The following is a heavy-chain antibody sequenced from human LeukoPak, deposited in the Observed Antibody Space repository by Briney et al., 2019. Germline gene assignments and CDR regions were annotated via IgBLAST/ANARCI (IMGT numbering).Heavy chain of an antibody. CDR2: MNPNSGNT. CDR1: GYTFKNYD. J-gene: IGHJ4*02. CDR3: ARATPGGLHGYSFDY. Sequence: GASVKVSCKASGYTFKNYDINWVRQAPGQGLEWMGWMNPNSGNTVFAQKLQDRVSMTRDTSINTAYMELTSLRSGDTAVYYCARATPGGLHGYSFDYWGQGTVVTVYS. V-gene: IGHV1-8*02. D-gene: IGHD5-24*01.